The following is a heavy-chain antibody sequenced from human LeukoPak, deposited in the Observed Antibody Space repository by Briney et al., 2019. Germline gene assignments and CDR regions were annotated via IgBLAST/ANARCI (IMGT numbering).Heavy chain of an antibody. J-gene: IGHJ4*02. CDR3: AKDRTPTNRFRAQLNIVVVPAAILRPFDY. D-gene: IGHD2-2*01. CDR1: GFTVSSNY. V-gene: IGHV3-53*05. Sequence: GGSLRLSCAASGFTVSSNYMSWVRQAPGKGLEWVSVIYSGGSTYYADSVKGRFTISRDNSKNTLYLQMNSLRAEDTAVYYCAKDRTPTNRFRAQLNIVVVPAAILRPFDYWGQGTLVTVSS. CDR2: IYSGGST.